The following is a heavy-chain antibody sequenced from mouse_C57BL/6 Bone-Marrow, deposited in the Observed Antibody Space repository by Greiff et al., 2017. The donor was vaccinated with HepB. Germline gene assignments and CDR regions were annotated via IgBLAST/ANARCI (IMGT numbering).Heavy chain of an antibody. CDR3: ARGSPHDY. CDR2: INPNNGGT. Sequence: VQLQQSGPELVKPGASVKISCKASGYTFTDYYMTWVKQSHGKSLEWIGDINPNNGGTSYNQKFKGKAPLTVDKSSSTAYMARRSLTSEDSAVYYCARGSPHDYWGQGTTLTVSS. CDR1: GYTFTDYY. V-gene: IGHV1-26*01. J-gene: IGHJ2*01.